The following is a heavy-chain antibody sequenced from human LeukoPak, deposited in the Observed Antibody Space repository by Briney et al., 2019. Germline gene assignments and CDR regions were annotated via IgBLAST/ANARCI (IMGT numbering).Heavy chain of an antibody. J-gene: IGHJ5*02. CDR2: INPNSGGT. CDR3: ARAGGEYCSSTSCYRRGPLNWFDP. V-gene: IGHV1-2*02. CDR1: GYTFTGYY. D-gene: IGHD2-2*01. Sequence: ASVTVSCKASGYTFTGYYMHWVRQAPGQGLEWMGWINPNSGGTNYAQKFQGRVTMTRDTSISTAYMELSRLRSDDTAVYYCARAGGEYCSSTSCYRRGPLNWFDPWGQGTLVTVSS.